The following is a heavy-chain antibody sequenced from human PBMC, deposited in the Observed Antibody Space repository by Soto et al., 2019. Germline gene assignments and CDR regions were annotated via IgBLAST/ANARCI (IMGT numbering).Heavy chain of an antibody. V-gene: IGHV2-5*02. CDR1: GFSLSTSGVG. J-gene: IGHJ6*02. CDR3: IQSCCGGDCLQSYASHYYYGLDV. D-gene: IGHD2-21*02. Sequence: QITLKESGPTLVKPTQTLTLTCTFSGFSLSTSGVGVGWIRQPPGKALEWLALIYLDDDKRYSPSLRSRLTLSKDTYKNQVVLTMTNMDPADTATYYCIQSCCGGDCLQSYASHYYYGLDVWGQETTVAVS. CDR2: IYLDDDK.